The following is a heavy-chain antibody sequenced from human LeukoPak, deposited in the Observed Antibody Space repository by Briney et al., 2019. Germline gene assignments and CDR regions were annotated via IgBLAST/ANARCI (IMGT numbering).Heavy chain of an antibody. J-gene: IGHJ4*02. V-gene: IGHV3-30*02. CDR1: GFTFSSYG. D-gene: IGHD1-26*01. CDR2: IRYDGSNK. Sequence: GGSLRLSCAASGFTFSSYGMRWVRQAPGKGLEWVAFIRYDGSNKYYADSVKGRFTISRDNSKNTLYLQMNSLRAEDTAMYYCAKDRADSGSFGYWGQGTLVTVSS. CDR3: AKDRADSGSFGY.